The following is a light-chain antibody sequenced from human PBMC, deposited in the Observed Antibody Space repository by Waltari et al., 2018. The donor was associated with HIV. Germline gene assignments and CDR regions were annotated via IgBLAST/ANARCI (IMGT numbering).Light chain of an antibody. V-gene: IGLV1-51*02. CDR3: GTWDSSLSAVV. CDR1: NPNIGNNY. J-gene: IGLJ2*01. CDR2: ENN. Sequence: QSVLTQPPSVSAAPGQKVTISCSGSNPNIGNNYVSWYQQFPGTAPKLLISENNKRSSGIPDRFSGSKSGTSATLGITGLQTGDGADYFCGTWDSSLSAVVFGGGTKLTVL.